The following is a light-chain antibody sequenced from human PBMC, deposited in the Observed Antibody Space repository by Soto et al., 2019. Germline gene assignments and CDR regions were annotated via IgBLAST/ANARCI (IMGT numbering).Light chain of an antibody. CDR3: CSYGGSSPRYV. CDR2: DVY. V-gene: IGLV2-11*01. J-gene: IGLJ1*01. Sequence: QSVLTQPRSVSGSPGQSVTISCTGTSSNVGGYNYVSWYQHHPGKAPKLVIYDVYNRPSGVPDRFSGSKSDNTASLTISGLEPEDEADYYCCSYGGSSPRYVLGTGNKVTV. CDR1: SSNVGGYNY.